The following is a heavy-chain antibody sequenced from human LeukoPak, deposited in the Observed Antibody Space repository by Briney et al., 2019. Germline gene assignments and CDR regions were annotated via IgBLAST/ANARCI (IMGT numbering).Heavy chain of an antibody. CDR2: ISWNSGSI. D-gene: IGHD3-9*01. J-gene: IGHJ4*02. CDR3: AKRGTRSDILTGYNPYY. V-gene: IGHV3-9*01. CDR1: GFTFDDYA. Sequence: GGSLRLSCAASGFTFDDYAMHWVRQAPGRGLEWVSGISWNSGSIGYADSVKGRFTISRDNAKNSLYLQMNSLRAEDTALYYCAKRGTRSDILTGYNPYYWGQGTLVTVSS.